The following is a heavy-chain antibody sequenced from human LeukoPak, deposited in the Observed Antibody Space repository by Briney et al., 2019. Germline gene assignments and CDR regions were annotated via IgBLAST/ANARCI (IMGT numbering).Heavy chain of an antibody. CDR2: IYTSGST. Sequence: PSGTLSLTCTVSGGSISSYYWSWIRQPAGKGLEWIGRIYTSGSTNYNPSLKSRVTMSVDTSKNQFSLKLSSVTAADTAVYYCARGVRDGYNFEYYFDYWGQGTLVTVSS. V-gene: IGHV4-4*07. CDR1: GGSISSYY. D-gene: IGHD5-24*01. J-gene: IGHJ4*02. CDR3: ARGVRDGYNFEYYFDY.